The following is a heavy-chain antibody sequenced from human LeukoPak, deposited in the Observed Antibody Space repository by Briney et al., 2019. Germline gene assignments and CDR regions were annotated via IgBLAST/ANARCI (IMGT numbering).Heavy chain of an antibody. Sequence: SQTLSLTCAISGDSVSGNTAAWNWIRQSPSRGLEWLGRTYYRSKWYNDYAVSVKSRITINADTSKNQFSLKLSSVTAADTAVYYCARVQTGIHTIFGVVHPSDAFDIWGQGTMVTVSS. CDR2: TYYRSKWYN. V-gene: IGHV6-1*01. D-gene: IGHD3-3*01. CDR1: GDSVSGNTAA. CDR3: ARVQTGIHTIFGVVHPSDAFDI. J-gene: IGHJ3*02.